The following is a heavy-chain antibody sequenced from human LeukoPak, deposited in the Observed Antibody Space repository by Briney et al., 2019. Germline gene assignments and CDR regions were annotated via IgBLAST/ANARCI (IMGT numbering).Heavy chain of an antibody. Sequence: GASVKVSCKASGYTFTSYGISWVRQAPGQGLEWMGWISAYNGNTNYAQKLQGRVTMTTDTSTSTAYMELRSLRSDDTAVYYCARDPWYSSSWYSAYFDYWGQGTLVTVSS. J-gene: IGHJ4*02. CDR1: GYTFTSYG. V-gene: IGHV1-18*01. CDR3: ARDPWYSSSWYSAYFDY. CDR2: ISAYNGNT. D-gene: IGHD6-13*01.